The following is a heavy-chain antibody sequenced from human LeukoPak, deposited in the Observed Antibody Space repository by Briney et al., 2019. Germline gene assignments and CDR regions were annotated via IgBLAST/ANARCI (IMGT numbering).Heavy chain of an antibody. Sequence: ASVKVSCKVSGYTLTELSMHWVRQAPGKGLEWMGGFDPEDGETIYAQKFQGRVTMTEDTSTDTAYMELSSLRSEDTAVYYCATERIANWGSYWYFDLWGRGTLVTVSS. V-gene: IGHV1-24*01. J-gene: IGHJ2*01. D-gene: IGHD7-27*01. CDR1: GYTLTELS. CDR2: FDPEDGET. CDR3: ATERIANWGSYWYFDL.